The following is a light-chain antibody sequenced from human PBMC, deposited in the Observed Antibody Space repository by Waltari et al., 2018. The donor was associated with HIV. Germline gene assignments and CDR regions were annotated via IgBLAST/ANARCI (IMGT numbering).Light chain of an antibody. CDR1: RTVLYHFDNQNY. V-gene: IGKV4-1*01. Sequence: DIVMTQSPDSLAVSLGETVSINCKSSRTVLYHFDNQNYLAWYQQQPGHAPRLLISWASTRPVGVPSSIPAFGVPERFSGSGSGTNFTLTISGLQEDDVAIYYCQQYYTVPPTFGGGTRVERK. J-gene: IGKJ4*01. CDR3: QQYYTVPPT. CDR2: WAS.